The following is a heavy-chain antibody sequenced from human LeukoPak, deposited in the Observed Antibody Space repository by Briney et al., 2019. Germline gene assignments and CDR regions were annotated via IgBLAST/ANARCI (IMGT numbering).Heavy chain of an antibody. CDR1: GFTFSSYW. CDR3: ARAVYYSNYLGY. CDR2: INSDGSST. J-gene: IGHJ4*01. D-gene: IGHD3-10*01. V-gene: IGHV3-74*01. Sequence: QPGRSLRLSCAASGFTFSSYWMHWVRQAPGKGLVWVSRINSDGSSTNYADSVKGRFTISRDNAKNTLYLQMNSLRAEDTAMYYCARAVYYSNYLGYWGQGTLVTVSS.